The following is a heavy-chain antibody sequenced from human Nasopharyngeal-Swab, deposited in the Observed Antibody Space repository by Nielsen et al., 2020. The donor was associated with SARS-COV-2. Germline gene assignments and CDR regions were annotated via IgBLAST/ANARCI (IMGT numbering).Heavy chain of an antibody. D-gene: IGHD6-13*01. CDR2: ILASGITT. Sequence: GESLKISCAASGFRFDSYAMSWVRQAPGKGLEWVSAILASGITTYSADSVKGRFTISRDNSKKTVYLQMDSLRAEDAAIYYCAKDMAAGYFFDFWGQGTLVTVSS. V-gene: IGHV3-23*01. J-gene: IGHJ4*02. CDR3: AKDMAAGYFFDF. CDR1: GFRFDSYA.